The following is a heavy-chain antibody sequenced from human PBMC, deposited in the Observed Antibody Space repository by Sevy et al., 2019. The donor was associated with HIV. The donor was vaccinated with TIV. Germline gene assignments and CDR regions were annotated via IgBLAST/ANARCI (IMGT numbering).Heavy chain of an antibody. CDR1: GFTFRSYG. V-gene: IGHV3-30*18. CDR2: ISNDGGNQ. CDR3: AKHYGSGWPEFDF. D-gene: IGHD6-25*01. J-gene: IGHJ4*02. Sequence: GGSLRLSCAASGFTFRSYGMHWVRQAPGKGLEWVAVISNDGGNQYYADSVKGRFTISRDNSKNTVYLQMSSLRVEDTAMYFCAKHYGSGWPEFDFWGQGTLDTVSS.